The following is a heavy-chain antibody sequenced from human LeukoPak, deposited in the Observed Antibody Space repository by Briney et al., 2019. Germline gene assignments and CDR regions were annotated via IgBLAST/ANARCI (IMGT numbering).Heavy chain of an antibody. CDR3: ARAEEVRGVLPYY. D-gene: IGHD3-10*01. Sequence: SVKVSCKASGGAFSSYAISWVRQAPGQGLEWMGGIIPIFGTANYAQKFQGRVTITADESTSTAYMELSSLRSEDTAVYYCARAEEVRGVLPYYWGQGTLVTVSS. CDR1: GGAFSSYA. V-gene: IGHV1-69*13. J-gene: IGHJ4*02. CDR2: IIPIFGTA.